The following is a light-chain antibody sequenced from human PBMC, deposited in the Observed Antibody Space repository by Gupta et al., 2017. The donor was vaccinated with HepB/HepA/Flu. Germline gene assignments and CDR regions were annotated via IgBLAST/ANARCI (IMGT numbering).Light chain of an antibody. CDR2: GAS. J-gene: IGKJ1*01. Sequence: IVLTQSPATLSVSPGERATLSCRASQSVSSNLAWYKQKPGQAPRLLIYGASTRDTGIPARFSGSGSGTEFTLTISSRQSEDFAVYYCQQYNNWPPWTFGQGTKVEIK. V-gene: IGKV3-15*01. CDR3: QQYNNWPPWT. CDR1: QSVSSN.